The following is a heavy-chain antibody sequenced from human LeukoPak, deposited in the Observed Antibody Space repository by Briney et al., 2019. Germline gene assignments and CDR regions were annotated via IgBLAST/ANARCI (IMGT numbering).Heavy chain of an antibody. Sequence: GGSLRLSCAASGFTFSSYGMHWVRQAPGKGLEWVAFIRYDGSNKYYADSVKGRFTISRDNSKNTLYLQMNSLRAEDTAVYYCAKGSNPLYSYYYMDVWGKGTTVTVSS. D-gene: IGHD3-10*01. J-gene: IGHJ6*03. V-gene: IGHV3-30*02. CDR1: GFTFSSYG. CDR3: AKGSNPLYSYYYMDV. CDR2: IRYDGSNK.